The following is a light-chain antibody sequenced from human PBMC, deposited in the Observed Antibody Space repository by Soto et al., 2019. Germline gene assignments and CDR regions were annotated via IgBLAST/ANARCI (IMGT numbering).Light chain of an antibody. J-gene: IGKJ4*01. CDR1: RPVGNNY. CDR2: DAS. Sequence: IVLTQSPGTLSLSPGERATLSCGVRRPVGNNYLAWYQQRPGQAPNRLIYDASNRATGIPDRFSGSGSGTDFTLTIARVEPEDSAMYYCQQYAYSPLNFGGGTKVDIK. CDR3: QQYAYSPLN. V-gene: IGKV3-20*01.